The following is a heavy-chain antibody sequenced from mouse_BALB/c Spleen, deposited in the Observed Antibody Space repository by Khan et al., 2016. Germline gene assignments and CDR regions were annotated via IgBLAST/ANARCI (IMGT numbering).Heavy chain of an antibody. CDR1: GYTFTNYG. D-gene: IGHD1-1*01. V-gene: IGHV9-3-1*01. CDR2: INTYTGEP. J-gene: IGHJ3*01. CDR3: ARPDYGSSRGFAY. Sequence: QIQLVQSGPELKKPGETVRISCKASGYTFTNYGMNWVKQAPGKGLKWMGWINTYTGEPTYADDFKGRFAFSLETSASTAYLQINTLKNEETATYFCARPDYGSSRGFAYWGQGTLVTVSA.